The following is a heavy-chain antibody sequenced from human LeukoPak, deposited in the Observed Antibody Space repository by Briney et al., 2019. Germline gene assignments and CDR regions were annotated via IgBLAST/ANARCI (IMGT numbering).Heavy chain of an antibody. CDR3: ARAAVTTSRYFQH. CDR2: IYNSGHT. CDR1: GGSISNYY. V-gene: IGHV4-59*01. D-gene: IGHD4-17*01. Sequence: PSETLSLTCTVSGGSISNYYWSWIRQPPGKGLEWIGYIYNSGHTNYNPSLKSPVTISEDTSKNQLSLKLSSVTAADTAVYYCARAAVTTSRYFQHWGQGTLVTVSS. J-gene: IGHJ1*01.